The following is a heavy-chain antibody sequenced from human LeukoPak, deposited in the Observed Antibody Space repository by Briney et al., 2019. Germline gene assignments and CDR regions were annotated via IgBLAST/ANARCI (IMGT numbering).Heavy chain of an antibody. Sequence: GESLKISCKGSGYSFTGYWIGWVRQMPGKGLEWMGIIYPGDSDTRYSPSFQGQVTISADKSISTAYLQWSSLKASDTAMYYCARLGRYFDWLLPRGDYYYGMDVWGQGTTVTVSS. CDR1: GYSFTGYW. V-gene: IGHV5-51*01. J-gene: IGHJ6*02. D-gene: IGHD3-9*01. CDR2: IYPGDSDT. CDR3: ARLGRYFDWLLPRGDYYYGMDV.